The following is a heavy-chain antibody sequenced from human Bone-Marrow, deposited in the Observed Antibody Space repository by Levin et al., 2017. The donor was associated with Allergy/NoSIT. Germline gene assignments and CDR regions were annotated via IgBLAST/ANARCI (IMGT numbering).Heavy chain of an antibody. CDR3: ARDAFGRDGYNKRDY. Sequence: SQTLSLTCTVSGGSISSSSYYWGWIRQPPGKGLEWIGSIYYSGSTYYNPSLKSRVTISVDTSKNQFSLKLSSVTAADTAVYYCARDAFGRDGYNKRDYWGQGTLVTVSS. V-gene: IGHV4-39*07. J-gene: IGHJ4*02. CDR2: IYYSGST. CDR1: GGSISSSSYY. D-gene: IGHD5-24*01.